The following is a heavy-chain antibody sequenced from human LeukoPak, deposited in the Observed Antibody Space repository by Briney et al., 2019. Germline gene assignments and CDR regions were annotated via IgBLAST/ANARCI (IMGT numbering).Heavy chain of an antibody. Sequence: PGGSLRLSCAASGFTFSNAWMSWVRQAPGKGLEWVGRIKSKTDGGTTDYAAPVKGRFTISRDDSKNTLYLQMNSLKTEDTAVYYCTTDLLGRQQIRSGYWFDPWGQGTLVTVSS. J-gene: IGHJ5*02. D-gene: IGHD3-3*01. CDR1: GFTFSNAW. CDR3: TTDLLGRQQIRSGYWFDP. CDR2: IKSKTDGGTT. V-gene: IGHV3-15*01.